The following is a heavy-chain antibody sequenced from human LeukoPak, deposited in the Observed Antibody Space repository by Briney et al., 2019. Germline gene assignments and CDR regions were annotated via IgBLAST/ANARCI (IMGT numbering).Heavy chain of an antibody. CDR2: FYYSGST. CDR1: GDSISSYY. D-gene: IGHD6-13*01. Sequence: PSETLSLTCTVSGDSISSYYWSWIRQSPGKGPEWIGYFYYSGSTKYNPSLKSRITISGDTSKNQFSLKLTSVTTADTAVYFCERYTSSWHNFDSWGQGTLVTVSS. CDR3: ERYTSSWHNFDS. J-gene: IGHJ4*02. V-gene: IGHV4-59*01.